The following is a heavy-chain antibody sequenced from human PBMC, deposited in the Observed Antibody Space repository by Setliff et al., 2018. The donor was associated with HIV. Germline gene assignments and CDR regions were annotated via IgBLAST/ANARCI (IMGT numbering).Heavy chain of an antibody. CDR3: AKDRRYYYGSGSYAAET. CDR2: ISGSGIGS. CDR1: GFTFSRYA. V-gene: IGHV3-23*01. Sequence: PGESLKISCAASGFTFSRYAMTWVRRAPGKGLEWVSAISGSGIGSYYPDSVKGRFTISRDNSKNTLFLQMNSLRAEDTAVYYCAKDRRYYYGSGSYAAETWGQGTLVTVSS. J-gene: IGHJ5*02. D-gene: IGHD3-10*01.